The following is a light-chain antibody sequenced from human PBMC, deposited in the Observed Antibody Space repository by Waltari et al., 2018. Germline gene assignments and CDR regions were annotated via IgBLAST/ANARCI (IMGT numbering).Light chain of an antibody. Sequence: QSALTQPPSASGSPGQSVAISCTGTSSDVGAYNYVSWYQQHPGQAPKLMIYEVSKRPSGVPDRFSGSKAGNTASLTVSGLQAEDEADYYCSSYAGSTAVFGGGTKLSVL. V-gene: IGLV2-8*01. CDR1: SSDVGAYNY. J-gene: IGLJ2*01. CDR2: EVS. CDR3: SSYAGSTAV.